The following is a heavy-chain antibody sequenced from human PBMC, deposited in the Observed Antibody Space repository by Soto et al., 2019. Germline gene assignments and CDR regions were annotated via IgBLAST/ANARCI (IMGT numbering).Heavy chain of an antibody. J-gene: IGHJ2*01. V-gene: IGHV3-30*18. CDR1: GFTFSSYG. CDR2: ISYDGSNK. CDR3: AKDRGQVVAPVDL. Sequence: QVQLVESGGGVVQPGRSLRLSCAASGFTFSSYGMQWVRQAPGKGLEWVSTISYDGSNKYYTDSVKGRFTISRDNSKNILYLQMNSLGAEDTAVYYGAKDRGQVVAPVDLWGRGTLVTVSS. D-gene: IGHD1-26*01.